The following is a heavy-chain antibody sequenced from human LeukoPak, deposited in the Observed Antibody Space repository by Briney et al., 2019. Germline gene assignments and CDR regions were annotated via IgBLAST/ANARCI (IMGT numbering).Heavy chain of an antibody. D-gene: IGHD2-21*02. CDR2: ISGSGVST. CDR1: GFTFSSYA. V-gene: IGHV3-23*01. Sequence: GGSLRLSCAASGFTFSSYAMSWVRQAPGKGLEWVSAISGSGVSTYYADSVKGRFTISRDNSKNTLYLQMNSLRAEDTAVYYCAKLAYCGGDCYFPFAFVDYWGQGTLVTVSS. J-gene: IGHJ4*02. CDR3: AKLAYCGGDCYFPFAFVDY.